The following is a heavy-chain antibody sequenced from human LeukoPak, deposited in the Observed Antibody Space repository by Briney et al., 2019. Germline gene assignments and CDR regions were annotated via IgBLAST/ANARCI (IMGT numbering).Heavy chain of an antibody. CDR2: ISSTGGNT. J-gene: IGHJ4*02. CDR3: AKGEYSSSWYLGIY. CDR1: GFTFSTYG. Sequence: SGGSLRLSCAASGFTFSTYGMRWVRQAPGKGLEWVSSISSTGGNTHYADSVKGRFTVSRDNSENTPYLEMNSLRADDTAVYYCAKGEYSSSWYLGIYWGQGTLVTVSS. V-gene: IGHV3-23*01. D-gene: IGHD6-13*01.